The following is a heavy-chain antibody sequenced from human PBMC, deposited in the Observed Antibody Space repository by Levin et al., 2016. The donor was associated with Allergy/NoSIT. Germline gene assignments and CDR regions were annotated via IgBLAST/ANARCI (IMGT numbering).Heavy chain of an antibody. D-gene: IGHD5-24*01. Sequence: WVRQAPGQGLEWMGIIYPSGGSTSYAQKFQGRVTMTRDTSTSTVYMELSSLISEDTAVYYCARAGDGYTGPLFDYWGQGTLVTVSS. V-gene: IGHV1-46*03. CDR3: ARAGDGYTGPLFDY. J-gene: IGHJ4*02. CDR2: IYPSGGST.